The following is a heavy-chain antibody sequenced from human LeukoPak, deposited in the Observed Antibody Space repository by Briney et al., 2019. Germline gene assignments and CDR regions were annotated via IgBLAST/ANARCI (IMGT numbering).Heavy chain of an antibody. V-gene: IGHV4-39*01. D-gene: IGHD1-26*01. CDR2: IYFSGSV. J-gene: IGHJ4*02. Sequence: PSETLSLTCTVSGDITHYWGWIRQPPGKGLECIGSIYFSGSVYYNPSLRSRVTISLDTSTKQLSLKLTSVTAADTAIYYCAKHNGGGIVSYVAPGPPDYFDHWGQGALLTVSS. CDR1: GDITHY. CDR3: AKHNGGGIVSYVAPGPPDYFDH.